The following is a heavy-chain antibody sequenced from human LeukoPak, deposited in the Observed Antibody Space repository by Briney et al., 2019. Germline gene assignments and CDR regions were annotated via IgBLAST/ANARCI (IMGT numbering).Heavy chain of an antibody. Sequence: GGSLRLSCAVSGFTFSGFWMSWSRQAPGKGLEWVASINSDGSEGYYADVVKGRFTISRGNAKNSLYLQINSLRAEDTAVYYCARSSYSSSSSVWGQGTMVTVSS. CDR1: GFTFSGFW. V-gene: IGHV3-7*03. CDR2: INSDGSEG. CDR3: ARSSYSSSSSV. J-gene: IGHJ3*01. D-gene: IGHD6-6*01.